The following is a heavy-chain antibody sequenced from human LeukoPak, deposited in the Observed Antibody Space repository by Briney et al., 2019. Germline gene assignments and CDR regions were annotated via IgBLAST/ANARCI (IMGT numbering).Heavy chain of an antibody. V-gene: IGHV4-4*07. CDR3: ARGELY. Sequence: SETLSLTCTVSGRSISSSYWSWIRHPAGKGLEWIGRIYTSGSTNYNPSLKSRVNISVDKSKNQFSLKLSSVTAADTAVYYCARGELYWGQGTLVTVSS. CDR1: GRSISSSY. J-gene: IGHJ4*02. CDR2: IYTSGST. D-gene: IGHD1-26*01.